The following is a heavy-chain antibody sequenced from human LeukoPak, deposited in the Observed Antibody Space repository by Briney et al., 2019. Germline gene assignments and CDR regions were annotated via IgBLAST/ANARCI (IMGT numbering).Heavy chain of an antibody. CDR3: AKEIYGDSTGARFHH. J-gene: IGHJ1*01. D-gene: IGHD4-17*01. CDR2: ISGSGGST. CDR1: GITFSSYA. Sequence: GGSLRLSCAASGITFSSYAMSWVRQAPGKGLEWVSVISGSGGSTYYADSVKGRFTISRDNSKNTLFLQMNSLRAEDTAVYYCAKEIYGDSTGARFHHWGQGTLVTVSS. V-gene: IGHV3-23*01.